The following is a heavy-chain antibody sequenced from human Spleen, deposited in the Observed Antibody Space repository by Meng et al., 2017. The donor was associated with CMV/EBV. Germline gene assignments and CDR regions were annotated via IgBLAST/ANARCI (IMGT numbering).Heavy chain of an antibody. CDR3: AKVDIVVVPAAILIIAEYFHH. Sequence: GESLKISCAASGFTFSSYEMNWVRQAPGKGLEWVSNIRSSGSTVYYADSVKGRLTISRDNSKSTLYLQMNSLRAEDTAIYYCAKVDIVVVPAAILIIAEYFHHWGQGTLVTVSS. CDR1: GFTFSSYE. J-gene: IGHJ1*01. CDR2: IRSSGSTV. V-gene: IGHV3-48*03. D-gene: IGHD2-2*02.